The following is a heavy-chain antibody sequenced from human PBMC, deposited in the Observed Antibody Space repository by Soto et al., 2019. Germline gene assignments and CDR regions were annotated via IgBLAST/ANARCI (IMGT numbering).Heavy chain of an antibody. CDR2: INAGNGNT. CDR1: GYTXTSYA. D-gene: IGHD2-8*01. CDR3: ARGVYRYPPDY. V-gene: IGHV1-3*01. Sequence: SXKVSCKASGYTXTSYAMHWVRQAPGQRLEWMGWINAGNGNTKYSQKFQGRVTITREKSASTAYMELSRMRSEDTAVYYCARGVYRYPPDYWGQGTLATVSS. J-gene: IGHJ4*02.